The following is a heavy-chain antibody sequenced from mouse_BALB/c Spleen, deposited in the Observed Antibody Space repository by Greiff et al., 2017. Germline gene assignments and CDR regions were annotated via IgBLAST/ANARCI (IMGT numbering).Heavy chain of an antibody. CDR2: IYPGDGDT. J-gene: IGHJ4*01. CDR3: ARPYYGYGVDY. V-gene: IGHV1-87*01. Sequence: VQLQQSGAELARPGASVKLSCKASGYTFTSYWMQWVKQRPGQGLEWIGAIYPGDGDTRYTQKFKGKATLTADKSSSTAYMQLSSLASEDSAVYYCARPYYGYGVDYWGQGTSVTVSS. CDR1: GYTFTSYW. D-gene: IGHD1-2*01.